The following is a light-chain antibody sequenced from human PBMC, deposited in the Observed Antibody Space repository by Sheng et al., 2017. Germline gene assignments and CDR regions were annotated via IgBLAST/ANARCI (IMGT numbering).Light chain of an antibody. CDR2: EVI. CDR3: CSYAGSGLRV. Sequence: QSALTQPASVSGSPGQSITISCTGTSSDVGTYNLVSWYQQHPDKAPKLIIYEVIQRPSGVSDRFSGSKSANTASLTISGLQTEDEAHYYCCSYAGSGLRVFGTGTKVT. V-gene: IGLV2-23*02. J-gene: IGLJ1*01. CDR1: SSDVGTYNL.